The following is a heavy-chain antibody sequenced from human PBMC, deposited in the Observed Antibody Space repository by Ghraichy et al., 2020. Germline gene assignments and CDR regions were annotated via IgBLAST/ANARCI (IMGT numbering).Heavy chain of an antibody. CDR1: GFTFNIYA. J-gene: IGHJ3*01. CDR2: ISGRGDST. V-gene: IGHV3-23*01. D-gene: IGHD3-22*01. Sequence: GGSLRLSCAASGFTFNIYAMSWVRQAPGKGLEWVSTISGRGDSTYYADSVKGRFTVSRDNSKNTLYLQMNSLRAEDTAVYYCANKHYYDSSGYGETDAFECWGKGTMVTVSS. CDR3: ANKHYYDSSGYGETDAFEC.